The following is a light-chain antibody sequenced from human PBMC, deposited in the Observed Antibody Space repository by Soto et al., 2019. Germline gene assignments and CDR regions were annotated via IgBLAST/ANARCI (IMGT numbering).Light chain of an antibody. Sequence: QPVLTQPPSVSGAPGQRVTISCTGSSSNIGAGFDVHWYQQLPGTAPKLLIYGNNNRPSGVPDRFSGSKSGTSASLAITGLQAEDEAHYYCQSYDSSLSGHVVFGGGTKVTVL. V-gene: IGLV1-40*01. J-gene: IGLJ2*01. CDR1: SSNIGAGFD. CDR2: GNN. CDR3: QSYDSSLSGHVV.